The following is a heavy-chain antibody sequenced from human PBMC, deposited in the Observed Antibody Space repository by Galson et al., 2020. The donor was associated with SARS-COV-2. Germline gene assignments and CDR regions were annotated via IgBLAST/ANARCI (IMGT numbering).Heavy chain of an antibody. CDR1: GFTFSSHG. V-gene: IGHV3-30*03. CDR3: AREPYYYGSGSYYTPLDY. CDR2: ISYDGSNK. J-gene: IGHJ4*02. D-gene: IGHD3-10*01. Sequence: GESLKNSCAAYGFTFSSHGMHWVRQAPGKGLEWVAVISYDGSNKCYADSVKGRFTISRDNSKNTLYLQMNSLGAEDTAVYYCAREPYYYGSGSYYTPLDYWGQGTLVTVSS.